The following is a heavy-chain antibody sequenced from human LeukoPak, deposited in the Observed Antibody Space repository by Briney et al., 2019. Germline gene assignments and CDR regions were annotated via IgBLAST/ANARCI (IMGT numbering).Heavy chain of an antibody. J-gene: IGHJ3*02. D-gene: IGHD6-6*01. CDR3: ARDGEYSSSGAFDI. CDR2: IYSGGST. CDR1: GFTFSSYA. V-gene: IGHV3-53*01. Sequence: GGSLRLSCAASGFTFSSYAMHWVRQAPGRGLEWVSVIYSGGSTYYADSVKGRFTISRDNSKNTLNLQMNTLRAEDTAVYYCARDGEYSSSGAFDIWGQGTMVTVSS.